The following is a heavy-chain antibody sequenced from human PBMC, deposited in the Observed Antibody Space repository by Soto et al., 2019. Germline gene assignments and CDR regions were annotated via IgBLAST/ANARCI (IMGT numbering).Heavy chain of an antibody. D-gene: IGHD3-9*01. CDR2: IYYSGST. CDR1: GGSISSYY. Sequence: SETLSLTCTVSGGSISSYYWSWIRQPPGKGLEWIGYIYYSGSTNYNPSLKSRVTISVDTSKNQFSLKLSSVTAADTAVYYCARGVTYYDILTGYYTSYFDYWGQGTLVTVSS. CDR3: ARGVTYYDILTGYYTSYFDY. V-gene: IGHV4-59*01. J-gene: IGHJ4*02.